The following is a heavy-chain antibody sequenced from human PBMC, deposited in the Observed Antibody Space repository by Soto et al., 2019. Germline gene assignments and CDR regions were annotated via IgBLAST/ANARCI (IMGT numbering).Heavy chain of an antibody. CDR2: ISSSSSTI. Sequence: GGSLRLSCAASGFTFSTYAMNWVRQAPGKGLEWVSYISSSSSTIYYADSVKGRFTISRDNAKNSLYLQMNSLRAEDTAVYYCARENVDNWFDPWGQGTLVTVSS. V-gene: IGHV3-48*01. D-gene: IGHD3-10*02. J-gene: IGHJ5*02. CDR1: GFTFSTYA. CDR3: ARENVDNWFDP.